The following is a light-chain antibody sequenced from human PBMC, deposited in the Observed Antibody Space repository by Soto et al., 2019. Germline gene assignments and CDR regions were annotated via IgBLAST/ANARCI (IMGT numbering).Light chain of an antibody. Sequence: QSALTQPASVSGSPGQSITISCTGTSSDVGSYDHVSWYQQHPGKAPKLMLFEGNKRPSGVSNRFSGSKSGNTASLTISGLQAEDEADYYCCSYAGSSTWVFGGGTQLSVL. V-gene: IGLV2-23*01. CDR1: SSDVGSYDH. CDR2: EGN. J-gene: IGLJ3*02. CDR3: CSYAGSSTWV.